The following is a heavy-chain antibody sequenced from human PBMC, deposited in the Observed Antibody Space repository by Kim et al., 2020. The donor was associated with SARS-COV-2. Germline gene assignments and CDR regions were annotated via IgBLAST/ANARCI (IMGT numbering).Heavy chain of an antibody. V-gene: IGHV1-18*01. CDR3: GRGPWGEVNDY. Sequence: TKYVQKFQDRVTLTTDSSTSTAYMELRSLKFDDTAVYYCGRGPWGEVNDYWGQGTLVTVSS. D-gene: IGHD3-16*01. CDR2: T. J-gene: IGHJ4*02.